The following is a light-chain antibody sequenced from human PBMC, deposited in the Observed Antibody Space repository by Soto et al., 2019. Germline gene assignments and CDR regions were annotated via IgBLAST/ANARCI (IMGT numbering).Light chain of an antibody. CDR2: AAF. CDR3: QQANSFPFT. CDR1: QGIASW. Sequence: DIQMTQSPSSVSASIGDRVTITCRASQGIASWLAWYQQKPGQAPKLLIFAAFSLQSGVPSRFSGSGSGTEFTLTISSLQPEEFAVYYCQQANSFPFTFGPGTKVDIK. J-gene: IGKJ3*01. V-gene: IGKV1-12*01.